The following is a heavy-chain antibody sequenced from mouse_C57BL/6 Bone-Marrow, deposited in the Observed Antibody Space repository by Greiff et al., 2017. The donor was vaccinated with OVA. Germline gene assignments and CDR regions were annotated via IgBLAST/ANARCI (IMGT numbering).Heavy chain of an antibody. CDR1: GFTFSSYA. Sequence: EVKVVESGEGLVKPGGSLKLSCAASGFTFSSYAMSWVRQTPEKRLEWVAYLSSGGDYIYYADTVKGRFTISRDNARNTLYLQMSSLKSEDTAMYYCTRLLDAMDYWGQGTSVTVSS. D-gene: IGHD2-1*01. J-gene: IGHJ4*01. CDR2: LSSGGDYI. CDR3: TRLLDAMDY. V-gene: IGHV5-9-1*02.